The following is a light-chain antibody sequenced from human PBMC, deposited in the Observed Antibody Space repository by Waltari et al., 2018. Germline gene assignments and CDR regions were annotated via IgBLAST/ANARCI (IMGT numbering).Light chain of an antibody. CDR1: QSVSRA. CDR2: DTS. Sequence: EIVFPQSRGTLSLSPGQRATLSCRASQSVSRALVWYQQKPGQAPRLLIYDTSTRAPGIPDRFGGSGSGTDFSLTISSLEPEDFAVYYCQMHVNLPATFGQGTKVELK. V-gene: IGKV3D-20*02. J-gene: IGKJ1*01. CDR3: QMHVNLPAT.